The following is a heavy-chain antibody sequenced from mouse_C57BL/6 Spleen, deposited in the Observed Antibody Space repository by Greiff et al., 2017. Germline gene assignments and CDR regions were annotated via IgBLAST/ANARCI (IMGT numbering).Heavy chain of an antibody. J-gene: IGHJ1*03. CDR2: INYDGSST. CDR1: GFTFSDSY. D-gene: IGHD1-1*01. Sequence: EVQRVESEGGLVQPGSSMKLSCTASGFTFSDSYMAWVRQVPEKGLEWVANINYDGSSTYYLDSLKSRFIISRDNAKNILYLQMSSLKSEDTATYYCARDLGTVVANWYFDVWGTGTTVTVSS. V-gene: IGHV5-16*01. CDR3: ARDLGTVVANWYFDV.